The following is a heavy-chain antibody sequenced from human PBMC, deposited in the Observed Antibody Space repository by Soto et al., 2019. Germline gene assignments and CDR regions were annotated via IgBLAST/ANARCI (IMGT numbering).Heavy chain of an antibody. Sequence: QLQLQESGPGLVKPSETLSLTCTVSGASISSSTYCWGWIRQPPGKGLGWIGTICYSGSTYYNPSIKSRVTISIDTSKNQFSLKLSSVTAADTAVYYCARRGPSCSGGRCHRWFDPWGQGTLVTVSS. V-gene: IGHV4-39*01. CDR3: ARRGPSCSGGRCHRWFDP. J-gene: IGHJ5*02. CDR1: GASISSSTYC. CDR2: ICYSGST. D-gene: IGHD2-15*01.